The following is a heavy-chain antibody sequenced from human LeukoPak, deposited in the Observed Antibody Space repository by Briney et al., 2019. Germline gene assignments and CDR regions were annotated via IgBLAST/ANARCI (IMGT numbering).Heavy chain of an antibody. CDR3: ARVPRYCSSTSCYAGAFDI. Sequence: GGSLRLSCAASGFTFSSYWMSRVRQAPGKGLEWVANIKQDGSEKYYVDSVKGRFTISRDNAKNSLYLQMNSLRAEDTAVYYCARVPRYCSSTSCYAGAFDIWGQGTMVTVSS. D-gene: IGHD2-2*01. CDR2: IKQDGSEK. CDR1: GFTFSSYW. V-gene: IGHV3-7*01. J-gene: IGHJ3*02.